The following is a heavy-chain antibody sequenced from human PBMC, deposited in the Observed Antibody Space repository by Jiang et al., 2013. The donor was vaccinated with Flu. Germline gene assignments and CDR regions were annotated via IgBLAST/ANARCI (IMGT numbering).Heavy chain of an antibody. J-gene: IGHJ4*02. V-gene: IGHV4-34*01. CDR2: INHTGNT. Sequence: LLKPSETLSLTCAVYGGSFSGYYWSWIRQPPGKGLECIGKINHTGNTNFNPSLKSRVTISLDTSKNQFSLKLSSVTAADTAVYYCARGRVVVINFDYWGQGTLVTVSS. D-gene: IGHD3-22*01. CDR1: GGSFSGYY. CDR3: ARGRVVVINFDY.